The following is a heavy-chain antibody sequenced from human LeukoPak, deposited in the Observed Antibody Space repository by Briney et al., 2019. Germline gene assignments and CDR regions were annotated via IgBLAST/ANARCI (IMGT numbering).Heavy chain of an antibody. CDR2: TYYRSKWYN. V-gene: IGHV6-1*01. Sequence: SQTLSLTCAISGDSFSSNSAAWNWIRQSPSRGLEWLGRTYYRSKWYNDYAVSVKSRITINPDTSKNQFSLQLNSVTPEGTAVYYCARGRAIAARGTWFDPWGQGTLVTVSS. CDR1: GDSFSSNSAA. CDR3: ARGRAIAARGTWFDP. J-gene: IGHJ5*02. D-gene: IGHD6-6*01.